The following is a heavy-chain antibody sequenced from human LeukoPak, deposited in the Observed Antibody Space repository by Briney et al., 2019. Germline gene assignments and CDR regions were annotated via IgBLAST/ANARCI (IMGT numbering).Heavy chain of an antibody. V-gene: IGHV1-18*01. CDR1: GYTFTSYG. CDR2: ISAYNGNT. CDR3: ARGSSQQWPCNWFDP. Sequence: GSSVKVSCKASGYTFTSYGISWVRQAPGQGLEWMGWISAYNGNTNYAQKLQGRVTMTTDTSTSTAYMELRSLRSDDTAVYYCARGSSQQWPCNWFDPWGQGTLVSVSS. D-gene: IGHD6-19*01. J-gene: IGHJ5*02.